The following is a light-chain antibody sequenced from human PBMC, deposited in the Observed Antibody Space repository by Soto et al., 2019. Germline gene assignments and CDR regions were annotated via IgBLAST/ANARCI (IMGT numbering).Light chain of an antibody. CDR2: DAS. Sequence: DIQMTQAPCSLSSSVGDRVTITCRASQTINNYLNWYQQKPWKAPTLLSYDASNLQSGVSSRFSGSAYGTELTLTLSSLQSEDFAIYYCQNSYGPLTFRPGT. CDR3: QNSYGPLT. J-gene: IGKJ3*01. CDR1: QTINNY. V-gene: IGKV1-39*01.